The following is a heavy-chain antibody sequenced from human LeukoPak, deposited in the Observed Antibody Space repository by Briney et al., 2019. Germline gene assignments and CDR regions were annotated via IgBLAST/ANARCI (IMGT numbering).Heavy chain of an antibody. CDR1: GGSISSGGYY. D-gene: IGHD4-17*01. V-gene: IGHV4-30-2*01. CDR3: ARGFLTDLTTVTTSDAFDI. J-gene: IGHJ3*02. Sequence: SQTLSLTCTVSGGSISSGGYYWSWIRQPPGKGLEWIGYIYHSGSTYYNPSLKSRVTISVDRSKNQFSLKLSSVTAADTAVYYCARGFLTDLTTVTTSDAFDIWGQGTMVTVSS. CDR2: IYHSGST.